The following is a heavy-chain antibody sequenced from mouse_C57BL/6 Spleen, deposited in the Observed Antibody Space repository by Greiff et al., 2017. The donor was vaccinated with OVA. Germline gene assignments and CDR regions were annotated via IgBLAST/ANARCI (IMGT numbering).Heavy chain of an antibody. V-gene: IGHV1-74*01. D-gene: IGHD1-1*01. Sequence: VQLQQSGAELVKPGASVKVSCKASGYTFTSYWMHWVKQRPGQGLEWIGRIHPSDSDTNYNQKFKGKATLTVDKSSSTAYMQLSSLTSEDSAVYYCATRDYYGISDAMDYWGQGTSVTVSS. CDR2: IHPSDSDT. CDR3: ATRDYYGISDAMDY. J-gene: IGHJ4*01. CDR1: GYTFTSYW.